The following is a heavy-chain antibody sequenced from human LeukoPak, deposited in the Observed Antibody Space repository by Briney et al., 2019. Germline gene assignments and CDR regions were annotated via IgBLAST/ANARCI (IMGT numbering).Heavy chain of an antibody. V-gene: IGHV3-21*01. J-gene: IGHJ3*02. D-gene: IGHD3-10*02. CDR2: ISSSSSYI. CDR1: GFTFSSYS. Sequence: GGSLSLSCAASGFTFSSYSMNWVRQAPGKGLEWVSSISSSSSYIYYADSVKGRFTISRDNAKNSLYLQMNSLRAEDTAVYYCARGVFNAFDIWGQGTMVTVSS. CDR3: ARGVFNAFDI.